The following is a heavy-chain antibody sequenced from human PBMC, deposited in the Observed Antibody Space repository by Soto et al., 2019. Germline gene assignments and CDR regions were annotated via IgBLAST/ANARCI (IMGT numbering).Heavy chain of an antibody. J-gene: IGHJ4*02. D-gene: IGHD3-10*01. CDR1: GGSINSGSYY. V-gene: IGHV4-31*03. CDR3: ARGITMVRGVIHTPYFDY. Sequence: PSETLSLTCTVSGGSINSGSYYWSWIRQHPGKGLEWIGYIYNSGSTYYNPSLKSRVTISVDTSKNQFSLKLSSVTAADTAVYCCARGITMVRGVIHTPYFDYWGQGTLVTVSS. CDR2: IYNSGST.